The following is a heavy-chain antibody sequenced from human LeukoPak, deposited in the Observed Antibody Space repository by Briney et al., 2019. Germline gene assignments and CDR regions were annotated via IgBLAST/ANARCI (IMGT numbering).Heavy chain of an antibody. V-gene: IGHV1-2*02. Sequence: ASVKVSCKASGYTFAGYYMHWVRQAPGQGLEWMGWINPNSGGTNYAQKFQGRVTMTRDTSISTAYMELSRLRSDDTAVYYCASGAYYGSGSWEAWGQGTLVTVSS. CDR3: ASGAYYGSGSWEA. J-gene: IGHJ5*02. CDR2: INPNSGGT. CDR1: GYTFAGYY. D-gene: IGHD3-10*01.